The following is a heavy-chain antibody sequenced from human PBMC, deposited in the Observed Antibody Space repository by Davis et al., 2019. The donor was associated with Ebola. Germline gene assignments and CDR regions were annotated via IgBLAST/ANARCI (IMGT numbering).Heavy chain of an antibody. CDR3: ARASKVVIALYYYYGMDV. V-gene: IGHV1-18*01. J-gene: IGHJ6*02. D-gene: IGHD3-22*01. CDR2: INPYDVNT. CDR1: GYIFKNYA. Sequence: AASVKVSCKASGYIFKNYAMGWVRQAPGQGLEWMAYINPYDVNTNYAQTLQGRVTVTTDTSTSTAYIELSSLRSEDTAVYYCARASKVVIALYYYYGMDVWGQGTTVTVSS.